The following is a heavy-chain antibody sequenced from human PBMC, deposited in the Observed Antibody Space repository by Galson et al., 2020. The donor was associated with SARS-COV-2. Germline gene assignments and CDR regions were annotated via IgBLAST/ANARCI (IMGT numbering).Heavy chain of an antibody. D-gene: IGHD4-17*01. CDR3: ARHCGDSPPFDCYYYGMDV. Sequence: ASETLSLTCTVSGGSVSSGSYYWTWIRQPPGKGLEWIGYIHYSGSTHYNPSLKSRVTLSVDTSKNQFSLKLSSVTAADTAVYYCARHCGDSPPFDCYYYGMDVGGQGTTVTVSS. CDR1: GGSVSSGSYY. J-gene: IGHJ6*02. V-gene: IGHV4-61*01. CDR2: IHYSGST.